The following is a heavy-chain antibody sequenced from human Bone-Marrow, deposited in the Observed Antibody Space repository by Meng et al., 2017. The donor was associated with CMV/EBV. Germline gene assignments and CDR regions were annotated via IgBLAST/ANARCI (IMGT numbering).Heavy chain of an antibody. Sequence: GGSLRLSCAASGFTVSSNYMGWVRQAPGKGLEWVSSISSSSSYIYYADSVKGRFTISRENAKNSLYLQMNSLRAGDTAVYYCARGPRSGWPYYYYYCMAVWGQGTTVTVSS. CDR2: ISSSSSYI. CDR1: GFTVSSNY. D-gene: IGHD6-19*01. CDR3: ARGPRSGWPYYYYYCMAV. J-gene: IGHJ6*02. V-gene: IGHV3-21*01.